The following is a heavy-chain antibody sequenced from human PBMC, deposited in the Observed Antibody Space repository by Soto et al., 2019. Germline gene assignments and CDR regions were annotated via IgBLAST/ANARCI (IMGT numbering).Heavy chain of an antibody. Sequence: ASVKVSCKASGYTFTSYDINWVRRATGQGLEWMGWMNPNSGNTGYAQKFQGRVTMTRNTSISTAYMELSSLRSEDTAVYYCARQLASYYYYYMDVWGKGTTVTVSS. CDR3: ARQLASYYYYYMDV. J-gene: IGHJ6*03. V-gene: IGHV1-8*01. CDR2: MNPNSGNT. CDR1: GYTFTSYD. D-gene: IGHD6-6*01.